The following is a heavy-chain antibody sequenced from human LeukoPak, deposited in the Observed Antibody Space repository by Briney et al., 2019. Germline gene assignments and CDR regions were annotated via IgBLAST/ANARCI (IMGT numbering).Heavy chain of an antibody. CDR1: GFTFSSYG. J-gene: IGHJ6*02. Sequence: GGSLRLSCAASGFTFSSYGMHWVRQAPGKGLGWVAVISYDGSDKYYADSVKGRFTISRDNSKNTLYLQMNSLRVEDTAVYYCAKRDGYHNGMDVWGQGTTVTVSS. CDR2: ISYDGSDK. V-gene: IGHV3-30*18. CDR3: AKRDGYHNGMDV. D-gene: IGHD2-21*01.